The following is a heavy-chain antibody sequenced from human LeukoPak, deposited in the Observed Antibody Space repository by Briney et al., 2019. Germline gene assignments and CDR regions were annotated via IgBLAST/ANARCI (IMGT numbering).Heavy chain of an antibody. D-gene: IGHD5-12*01. CDR3: ARGLVATTPVGERGESDY. CDR2: IYYSGST. J-gene: IGHJ4*02. CDR1: GGSISSGDYY. V-gene: IGHV4-30-4*08. Sequence: PSQTLSLTCTVSGGSISSGDYYWSWIRQPPGKGLEWIGYIYYSGSTYYNPSLKSRVTISVDTSKSQFSLKLSSVTAADTAVYYCARGLVATTPVGERGESDYWGQGTLVTVSS.